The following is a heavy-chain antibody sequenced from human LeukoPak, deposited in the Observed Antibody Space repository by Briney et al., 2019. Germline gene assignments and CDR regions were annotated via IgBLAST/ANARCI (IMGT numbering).Heavy chain of an antibody. CDR3: ARDSDDFWSGPNMGV. Sequence: GGSLRLSCAVSGFTFSSYSMNWVRQAPGKGLEWVSYISSSSTIYYADSVKGRFTISRDDAKNSLYLQMNSLRAEDTAVYYCARDSDDFWSGPNMGVWGKGTTVTVSS. V-gene: IGHV3-48*01. CDR1: GFTFSSYS. D-gene: IGHD3-3*01. CDR2: ISSSSTI. J-gene: IGHJ6*03.